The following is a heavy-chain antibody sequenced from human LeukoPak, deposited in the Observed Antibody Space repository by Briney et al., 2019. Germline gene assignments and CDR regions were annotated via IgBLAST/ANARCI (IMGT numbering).Heavy chain of an antibody. V-gene: IGHV4-61*02. D-gene: IGHD2-15*01. CDR3: ARDFPTPYCSGGSCYSD. J-gene: IGHJ4*02. Sequence: SETLSLTCTVSGGSISSGSYYWSWLRQPAGKGLEWIGRIYTSGSTNYNPSLKSRVTISVDTSKNQFSLKLSSVTAADTAVYYCARDFPTPYCSGGSCYSDWGQGTLVTVSS. CDR1: GGSISSGSYY. CDR2: IYTSGST.